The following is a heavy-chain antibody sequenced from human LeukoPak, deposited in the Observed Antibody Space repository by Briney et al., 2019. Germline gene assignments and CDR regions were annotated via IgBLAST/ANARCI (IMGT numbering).Heavy chain of an antibody. V-gene: IGHV4-59*01. Sequence: PSETLSLTCSVSGGSISSYYWSWIRQPPGKGLEWIGYIYYSGSTTYNPSLTSRVTISVDTSKNQFSLRLSSVTAADTAVYYCARGRGHSYGQYYFNYWGQGTLVTVSS. CDR1: GGSISSYY. CDR3: ARGRGHSYGQYYFNY. CDR2: IYYSGST. J-gene: IGHJ4*02. D-gene: IGHD5-18*01.